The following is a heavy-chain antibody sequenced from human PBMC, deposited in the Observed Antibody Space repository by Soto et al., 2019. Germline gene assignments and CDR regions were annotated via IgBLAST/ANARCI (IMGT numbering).Heavy chain of an antibody. V-gene: IGHV3-23*01. CDR2: ISGSGGST. CDR1: GFTFNSYA. J-gene: IGHJ4*02. D-gene: IGHD3-10*01. CDR3: VRTITMVRGVFEY. Sequence: GGSLRLSCASSGFTFNSYAMSCVRQSPGKWLEWVSAISGSGGSTYYADSVKGRFTISRDNSKNTLYLQMNSLRAEDTAVYYCVRTITMVRGVFEYWGQGTLVIVSS.